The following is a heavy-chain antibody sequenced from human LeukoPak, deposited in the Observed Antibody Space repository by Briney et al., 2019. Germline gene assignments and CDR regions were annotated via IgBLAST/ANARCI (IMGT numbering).Heavy chain of an antibody. CDR3: GRGRGNGRPENYFDY. V-gene: IGHV1-8*01. J-gene: IGHJ4*02. CDR1: GYTFTSYD. D-gene: IGHD2-8*01. CDR2: MNPNRNT. Sequence: ASVKVSCKASGYTFTSYDINWVRPAAGQGREWMGWMNPNRNTGYVQRFQGRVTMTRNTSISTAYMELNSLRSEDTAVYFCGRGRGNGRPENYFDYWGQGTLVTVSS.